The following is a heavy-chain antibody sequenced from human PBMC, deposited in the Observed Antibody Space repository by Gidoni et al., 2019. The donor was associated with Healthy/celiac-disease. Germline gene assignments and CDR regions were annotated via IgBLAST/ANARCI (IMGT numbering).Heavy chain of an antibody. CDR1: GGSISSSSYY. CDR2: IYYSGST. D-gene: IGHD3-10*01. CDR3: ARDHGGFGELSDYYFDY. Sequence: QLQLQESGPGLVKPSETLSLTCTVSGGSISSSSYYWGWIRQPPGKGLEWIGSIYYSGSTYYNPSLKSRVTISVDTSKNQCSLKLSSVTAADTAVYYCARDHGGFGELSDYYFDYWGQGTLVTVSS. J-gene: IGHJ4*02. V-gene: IGHV4-39*07.